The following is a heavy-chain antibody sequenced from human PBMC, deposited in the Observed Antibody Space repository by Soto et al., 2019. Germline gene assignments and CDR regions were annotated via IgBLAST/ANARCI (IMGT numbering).Heavy chain of an antibody. CDR1: GGSISSGDYY. J-gene: IGHJ4*02. CDR3: ARDGPYGDSIQYYFDY. V-gene: IGHV4-30-4*01. Sequence: SETLSLTCTVSGGSISSGDYYWSWIRQPPGKGLEWIGYIYYSGSTYYNPSLKSRVTISVDTSKNQFSLKLSSVTAADTAVYYCARDGPYGDSIQYYFDYWGQGTLVTVSS. D-gene: IGHD4-17*01. CDR2: IYYSGST.